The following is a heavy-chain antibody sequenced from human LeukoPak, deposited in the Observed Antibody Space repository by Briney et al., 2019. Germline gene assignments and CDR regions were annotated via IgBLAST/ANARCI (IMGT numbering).Heavy chain of an antibody. D-gene: IGHD6-19*01. CDR3: ARPQYSSGWYWFDP. CDR1: GGSISSSSYY. V-gene: IGHV4-39*07. Sequence: SETLSLTCTVSGGSISSSSYYWGRTRQPPGKGLEWIGSIYYSGSTYYNPSLKSRVTISVDSSKNQFSLTLSSVTAADTAVYYCARPQYSSGWYWFDPWGQGTLVTVSS. CDR2: IYYSGST. J-gene: IGHJ5*02.